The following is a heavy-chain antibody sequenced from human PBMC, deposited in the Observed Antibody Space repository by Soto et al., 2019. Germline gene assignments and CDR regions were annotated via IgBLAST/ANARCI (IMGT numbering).Heavy chain of an antibody. CDR3: ARERVEDIVVVVAATRPRHNWFDP. Sequence: AGGSLRLSCAASGFTFSSYAMHWVRQAPGKGLEWVAVISYDGSNKYYADSVKGRFTISRDNSKNTLYLQMNSLRAEDTAVYYCARERVEDIVVVVAATRPRHNWFDPWGQGTLVTVSS. D-gene: IGHD2-15*01. CDR1: GFTFSSYA. V-gene: IGHV3-30-3*01. J-gene: IGHJ5*02. CDR2: ISYDGSNK.